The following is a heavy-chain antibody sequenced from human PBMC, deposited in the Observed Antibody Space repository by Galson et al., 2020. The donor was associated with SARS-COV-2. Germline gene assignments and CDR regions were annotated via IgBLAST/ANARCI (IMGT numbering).Heavy chain of an antibody. CDR1: GYTFTSYD. V-gene: IGHV1-8*01. J-gene: IGHJ6*03. CDR3: ARTDGIVVVPAARWYYYYYMDV. D-gene: IGHD2-2*01. CDR2: MNPNSGNT. Sequence: ASVKVSCKASGYTFTSYDINWVRQATGQGLEWMGWMNPNSGNTGYAQKFQGRVTMTRSTSISTAYMELSSLRSEDTAVYYCARTDGIVVVPAARWYYYYYMDVWGKGTTVTVSS.